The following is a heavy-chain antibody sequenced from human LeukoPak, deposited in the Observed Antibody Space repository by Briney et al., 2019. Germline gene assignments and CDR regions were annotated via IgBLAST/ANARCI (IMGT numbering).Heavy chain of an antibody. V-gene: IGHV3-23*01. D-gene: IGHD1-1*01. Sequence: GGSLRLSCAASGFTFSSYAMSWVRQAPGKGLEWVSAISGSGGSTYYADSVKGRFTISRDNSKNTLYLQMNSLRAEDTAVYYCARPRNPFPKKHWPPLFDPWAQGTRVTV. CDR3: ARPRNPFPKKHWPPLFDP. CDR2: ISGSGGST. CDR1: GFTFSSYA. J-gene: IGHJ5*02.